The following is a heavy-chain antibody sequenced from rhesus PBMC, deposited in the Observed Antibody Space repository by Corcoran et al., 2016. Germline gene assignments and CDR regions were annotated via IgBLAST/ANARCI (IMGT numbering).Heavy chain of an antibody. CDR1: GFSLNTTGMG. J-gene: IGHJ4*01. CDR3: TRYLRSNFYFDY. Sequence: QVTLKESGPALVKPTQTLTLTCILSGFSLNTTGMGVGWIRQPPGKTLEWLAHIYWDDDKRLSTSLKSRLTISKDTSKTQVVLTMTNMDPVDTATYYCTRYLRSNFYFDYWGQGVLVTVSS. D-gene: IGHD2-15*01. V-gene: IGHV2-1*01. CDR2: IYWDDDK.